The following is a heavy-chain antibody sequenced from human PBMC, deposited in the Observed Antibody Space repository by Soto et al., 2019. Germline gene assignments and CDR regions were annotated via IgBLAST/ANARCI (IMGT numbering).Heavy chain of an antibody. Sequence: ASVKVSCKASGYTFTSYNVNWVRQATGQGLEWLGWMNPNSGNAGYAQNFQGRVTLTRNPSIGTAYMEMTSLRSDDTVVYYCARASSGYGFDAFDIWVQGTIVTVSS. CDR2: MNPNSGNA. J-gene: IGHJ3*02. V-gene: IGHV1-8*01. CDR1: GYTFTSYN. CDR3: ARASSGYGFDAFDI. D-gene: IGHD5-12*01.